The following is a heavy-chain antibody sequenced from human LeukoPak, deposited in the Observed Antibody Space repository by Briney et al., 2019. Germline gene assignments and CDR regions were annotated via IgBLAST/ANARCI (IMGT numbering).Heavy chain of an antibody. CDR2: MNPNSGNT. CDR1: RYTFTSYD. J-gene: IGHJ4*02. Sequence: ASVKVSCKASRYTFTSYDINWVRQATGQGLEWMGWMNPNSGNTGYAQKFQGRVTITRNTSISTAYMELSSLRSEDTAVYYCARGLLPAAPDYWGQGTLVTVSS. D-gene: IGHD2-2*01. V-gene: IGHV1-8*03. CDR3: ARGLLPAAPDY.